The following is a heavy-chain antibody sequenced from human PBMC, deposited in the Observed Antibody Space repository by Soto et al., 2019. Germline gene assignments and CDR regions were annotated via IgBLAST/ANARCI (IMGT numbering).Heavy chain of an antibody. CDR1: GYTFTSYD. CDR2: MNPNSGNT. D-gene: IGHD1-1*01. V-gene: IGHV1-8*01. CDR3: ARAQGVYNWNDPDYYYYGMDV. Sequence: GASVKVSCKASGYTFTSYDINWVRQATGQGLEWMGWMNPNSGNTGYAQKFQGRVTMTRNTSISTAYMELSSLRSEDTAVYYCARAQGVYNWNDPDYYYYGMDVWGQGTTVTVSS. J-gene: IGHJ6*02.